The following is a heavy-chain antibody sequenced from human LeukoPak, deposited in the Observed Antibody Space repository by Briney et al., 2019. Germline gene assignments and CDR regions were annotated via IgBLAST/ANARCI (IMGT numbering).Heavy chain of an antibody. CDR3: ARGDFWSGYYRTIHWYFDL. D-gene: IGHD3-3*01. V-gene: IGHV4-34*01. CDR1: GVSFSGYY. J-gene: IGHJ2*01. CDR2: INHSGST. Sequence: SETLSLTCAVYGVSFSGYYWSWIRQPPGKGLEWIGEINHSGSTNYNPSLKSRVTISVDTSKNQFSLKLSSVTAADTAVYYCARGDFWSGYYRTIHWYFDLWGRGTLVSVSS.